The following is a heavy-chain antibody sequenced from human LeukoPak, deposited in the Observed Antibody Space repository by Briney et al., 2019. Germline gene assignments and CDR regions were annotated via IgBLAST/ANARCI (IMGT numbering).Heavy chain of an antibody. J-gene: IGHJ4*02. CDR2: INPNSGGT. CDR3: ARDQRYCSSSSCPWEPFDY. CDR1: GHTFTGYY. D-gene: IGHD2-2*01. Sequence: ASVKVSCKASGHTFTGYYMHWVRQAPGQGLEWMGWINPNSGGTNHAQKFQGRVSMTRDTSISTAYMELSRLRSDDTAVYYCARDQRYCSSSSCPWEPFDYWGQGTLVTVSS. V-gene: IGHV1-2*02.